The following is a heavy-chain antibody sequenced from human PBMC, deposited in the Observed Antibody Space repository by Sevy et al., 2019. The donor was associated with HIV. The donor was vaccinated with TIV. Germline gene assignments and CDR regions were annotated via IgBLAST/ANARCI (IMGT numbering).Heavy chain of an antibody. CDR2: ISYDGSNK. CDR3: ARDPHVAAAARYFDY. J-gene: IGHJ4*02. D-gene: IGHD6-13*01. CDR1: GFTFSSYA. Sequence: GGSLRLSCAASGFTFSSYAMHWVRQAPGKGLEWVAVISYDGSNKYYADSVKGRFTISRDNSKNTLYLQMNSLRAEDTAVYYSARDPHVAAAARYFDYWGQGTLVTVSS. V-gene: IGHV3-30-3*01.